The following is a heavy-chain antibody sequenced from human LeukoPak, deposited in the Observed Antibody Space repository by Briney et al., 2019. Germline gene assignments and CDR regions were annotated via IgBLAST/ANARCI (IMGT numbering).Heavy chain of an antibody. CDR2: IYYSGST. V-gene: IGHV4-59*01. Sequence: PSETLSLTCTVSGGSISSYYWSWIRQPPGKGLEWIGYIYYSGSTNYNPSLKSRVTISVDTSKNQFSLKLSSVTAAGTAVYYCARDRGSQKVLLWFGDPEYYYYMDVWGKGTTVTVSS. CDR1: GGSISSYY. D-gene: IGHD3-10*01. CDR3: ARDRGSQKVLLWFGDPEYYYYMDV. J-gene: IGHJ6*03.